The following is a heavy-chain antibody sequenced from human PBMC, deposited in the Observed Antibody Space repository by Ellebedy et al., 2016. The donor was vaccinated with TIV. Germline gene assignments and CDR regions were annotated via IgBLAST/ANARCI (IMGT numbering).Heavy chain of an antibody. CDR1: GFTFNLYA. J-gene: IGHJ6*02. Sequence: GESLKISCAASGFTFNLYAMNWVRQAPGKGLEWVSAFSGSGDSTYYADFVKGRFTISRDNSKNTPYLQMNSLRAEDTAVYYCAKALKYCRGTSCYSYHYYGMDVWGQGTTVTVSS. D-gene: IGHD2-2*01. CDR3: AKALKYCRGTSCYSYHYYGMDV. CDR2: FSGSGDST. V-gene: IGHV3-23*01.